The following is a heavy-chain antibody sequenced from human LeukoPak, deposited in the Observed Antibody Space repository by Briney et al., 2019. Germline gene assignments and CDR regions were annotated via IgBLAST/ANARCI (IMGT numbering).Heavy chain of an antibody. CDR3: ARRDSSGYSYYMDV. CDR2: IYTSGST. Sequence: SETLSLTCTVSGFSINSGSYYWSWIRQPAGKGLEWIGRIYTSGSTYYNPSLKSRVTISVDTSKNQFSLKLSSVTATDTAVYYCARRDSSGYSYYMDVWGKGTTVTVSS. D-gene: IGHD3-22*01. CDR1: GFSINSGSYY. V-gene: IGHV4-61*02. J-gene: IGHJ6*03.